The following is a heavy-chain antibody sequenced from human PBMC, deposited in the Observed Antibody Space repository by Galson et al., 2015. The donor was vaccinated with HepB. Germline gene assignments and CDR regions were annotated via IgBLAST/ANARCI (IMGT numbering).Heavy chain of an antibody. V-gene: IGHV1-69*13. D-gene: IGHD3-10*01. CDR1: GGTFSSHA. CDR2: IIPIFATT. J-gene: IGHJ3*02. CDR3: ARDREVRGVQDAFDI. Sequence: SVKVSCKASGGTFSSHAINWVRQAPGQGLEWMGGIIPIFATTNYAQKFQGRVTITADESTSTAFMELSSLRSEDTAMYYCARDREVRGVQDAFDIWGQGTMVIVSS.